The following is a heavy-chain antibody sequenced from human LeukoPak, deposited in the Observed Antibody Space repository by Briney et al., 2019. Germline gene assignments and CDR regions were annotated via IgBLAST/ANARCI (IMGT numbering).Heavy chain of an antibody. J-gene: IGHJ4*02. V-gene: IGHV3-11*01. CDR1: GFTFSDYY. Sequence: PGGSLRLSCTASGFTFSDYYMSWIRQAPGKGQECVSYVSSSASTTYYADSVKGRFTISRDNAKNSLFLQMNSLRAEDTAVYYCARIGYTGYLIDFWGQGTLVTVSS. CDR2: VSSSASTT. CDR3: ARIGYTGYLIDF. D-gene: IGHD5-12*01.